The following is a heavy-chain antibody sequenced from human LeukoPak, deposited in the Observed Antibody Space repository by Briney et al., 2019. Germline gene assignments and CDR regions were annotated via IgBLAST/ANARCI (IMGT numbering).Heavy chain of an antibody. J-gene: IGHJ5*02. D-gene: IGHD6-13*01. V-gene: IGHV4-30-4*07. CDR2: IYYTGNT. CDR3: ARVLAAAGNNWFDP. CDR1: GGSISRAGYS. Sequence: KPSETLSLTCAVSGGSISRAGYSWSWIRQPPGKGMEWIAYIYYTGNTYFNPSLKSRVTISVDTSKNQFSLKLSSVTAADTAVYYCARVLAAAGNNWFDPWGQGTLVTVSS.